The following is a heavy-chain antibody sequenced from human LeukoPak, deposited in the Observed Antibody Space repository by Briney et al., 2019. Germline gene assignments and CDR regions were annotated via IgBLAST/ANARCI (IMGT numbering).Heavy chain of an antibody. CDR3: ARDRGQLVIPFFFDY. J-gene: IGHJ4*02. CDR1: GFTFSSYN. D-gene: IGHD3-9*01. CDR2: ITSGSSYI. V-gene: IGHV3-21*04. Sequence: GGSLRLSCAASGFTFSSYNMNWVRQAPGKALEWVSSITSGSSYIYYADSVKGRFTISRDNAKNSLYLQMNSLRAEDTAVYYCARDRGQLVIPFFFDYWGQGILVTVSS.